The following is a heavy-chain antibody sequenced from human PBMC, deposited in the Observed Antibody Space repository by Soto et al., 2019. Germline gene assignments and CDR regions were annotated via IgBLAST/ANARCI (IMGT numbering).Heavy chain of an antibody. J-gene: IGHJ4*02. Sequence: GGSLRLSCAASGFTFSGSAMHWVRQASGKGLEWVGRIRSKANSYATTYAASVRGRFTISRDDSKNTAYLQMNSLKTEDTAVYYCTFTVTTFWPHYWGQGTLVTVSS. CDR3: TFTVTTFWPHY. CDR2: IRSKANSYAT. V-gene: IGHV3-73*01. CDR1: GFTFSGSA. D-gene: IGHD4-17*01.